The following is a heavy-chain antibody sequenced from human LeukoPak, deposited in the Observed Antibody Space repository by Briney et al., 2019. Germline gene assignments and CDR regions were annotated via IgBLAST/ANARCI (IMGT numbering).Heavy chain of an antibody. Sequence: GGSLRLSCAASGFTFSSFGMSWVRQAPGKGLEWVSGISGSGASTYYADSVKGRFTISRDNSKNTLYVQMNSLRAEETAVYYCARESGDYLTDFDYWGQGTLVTVSS. CDR3: ARESGDYLTDFDY. J-gene: IGHJ4*02. V-gene: IGHV3-23*01. CDR1: GFTFSSFG. D-gene: IGHD4-17*01. CDR2: ISGSGAST.